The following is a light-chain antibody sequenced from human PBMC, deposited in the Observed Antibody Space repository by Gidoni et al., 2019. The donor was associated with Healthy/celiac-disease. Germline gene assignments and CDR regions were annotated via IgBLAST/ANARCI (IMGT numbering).Light chain of an antibody. J-gene: IGKJ5*01. Sequence: DIVMTQSPLSLPVTPGEPASISCRSSQSLLHSNGYNYLDWYLQKPGQSPQLLIYLGSNRVSGVPDRFSGSGSGTDFTLKISRVEAEDVGVYYCMQALQTLMVTFGQGTRLEIK. CDR2: LGS. CDR3: MQALQTLMVT. CDR1: QSLLHSNGYNY. V-gene: IGKV2-28*01.